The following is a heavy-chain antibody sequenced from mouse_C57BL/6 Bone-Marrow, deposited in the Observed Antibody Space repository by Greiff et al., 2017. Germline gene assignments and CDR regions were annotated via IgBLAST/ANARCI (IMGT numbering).Heavy chain of an antibody. CDR2: IRNKANGYTT. V-gene: IGHV7-3*01. J-gene: IGHJ1*03. CDR3: ASDGANWERLYWYFDV. CDR1: GFTFTDYY. Sequence: EVHLVESGGGLVQPGGSLSLSCAASGFTFTDYYMSWVRQPPGKALEWLGFIRNKANGYTTEYSASVKGQFTISRDNSQSILYLQMNALRAEDSATDYCASDGANWERLYWYFDVWGTGTTVTVSS. D-gene: IGHD4-1*01.